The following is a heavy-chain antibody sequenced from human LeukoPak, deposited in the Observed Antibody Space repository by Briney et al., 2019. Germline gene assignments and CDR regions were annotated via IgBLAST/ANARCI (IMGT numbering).Heavy chain of an antibody. CDR2: ISSSGSTI. Sequence: PGGSLRLSCAASGFTFSDYYMSWIRQAPGKGLEWVSYISSSGSTIYYADSVKGRFTISRDNAKNSLYLQMNSLRAEDTAVYYCARVSPKVTRDYYGSGSYLYMDVWGKGTTVTISS. CDR3: ARVSPKVTRDYYGSGSYLYMDV. V-gene: IGHV3-11*01. D-gene: IGHD3-10*01. CDR1: GFTFSDYY. J-gene: IGHJ6*03.